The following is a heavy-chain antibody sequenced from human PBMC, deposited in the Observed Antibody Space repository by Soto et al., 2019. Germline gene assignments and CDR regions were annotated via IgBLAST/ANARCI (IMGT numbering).Heavy chain of an antibody. CDR2: ISYDGSNK. CDR3: ARATLYSYGTDY. V-gene: IGHV3-30-3*01. Sequence: QVQLVESGGGVVQPGRSLRLSCAASGFTFSSYAMHWVRQAPGKGLEWVAVISYDGSNKYYADSVKGRFTISRDNSKNTLYLQMNSLRAEDTAVYYCARATLYSYGTDYWGQGTLVTVSS. J-gene: IGHJ4*02. CDR1: GFTFSSYA. D-gene: IGHD5-18*01.